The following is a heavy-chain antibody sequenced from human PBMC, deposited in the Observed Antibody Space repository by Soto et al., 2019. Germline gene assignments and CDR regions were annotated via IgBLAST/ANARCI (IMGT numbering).Heavy chain of an antibody. Sequence: QVQLQQWGAGLLKPSETLSLTCAVYGGSFSGYYWSWIRQPPGKGLEWIGEINHSGSTNYNPSLKSRVTISVDTSKNQFSLKLSSVTAADTAVYYCARGGPGKGYYDFWSGYSSGGRSYYYYGMDVWGQGTTVTVSS. D-gene: IGHD3-3*01. CDR3: ARGGPGKGYYDFWSGYSSGGRSYYYYGMDV. J-gene: IGHJ6*02. CDR2: INHSGST. CDR1: GGSFSGYY. V-gene: IGHV4-34*01.